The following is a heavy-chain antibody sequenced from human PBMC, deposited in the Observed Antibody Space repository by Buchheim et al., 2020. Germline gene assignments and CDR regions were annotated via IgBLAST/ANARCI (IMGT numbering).Heavy chain of an antibody. CDR1: GGSMSGFH. J-gene: IGHJ5*02. V-gene: IGHV4-59*01. Sequence: QVQLLQSGPGLVKPSETLSLSCTVSGGSMSGFHWSWVRQPPGKGLEWVGRMSYTGGSEYNPSLTSRVSISIAASKNRFFLTLTSVTAADTAVYYCARWAADPSSGWFDPWGQG. CDR2: MSYTGGS. CDR3: ARWAADPSSGWFDP. D-gene: IGHD3-22*01.